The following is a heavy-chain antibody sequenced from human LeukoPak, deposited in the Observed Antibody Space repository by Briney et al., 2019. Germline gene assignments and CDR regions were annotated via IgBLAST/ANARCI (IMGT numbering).Heavy chain of an antibody. Sequence: GASVKVSCKASGGTFSRFTISWVRQAPGQGFEWMEGITPIFGTANFAQKFQGRVSITADESTSTAFMELSSLRSEDTAVYYCAREWGLESSGYYYAYWGQGTLVTVSS. D-gene: IGHD3-22*01. CDR2: ITPIFGTA. CDR1: GGTFSRFT. CDR3: AREWGLESSGYYYAY. J-gene: IGHJ4*02. V-gene: IGHV1-69*13.